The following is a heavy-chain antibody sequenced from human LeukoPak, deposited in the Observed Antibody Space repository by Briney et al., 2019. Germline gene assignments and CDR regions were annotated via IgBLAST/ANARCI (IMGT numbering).Heavy chain of an antibody. CDR2: INPNSGGT. D-gene: IGHD3-9*01. CDR3: ARDPDYDILTGRRGNWFDP. J-gene: IGHJ5*02. Sequence: ASVKVSCEASGYTFTGYYMHWVRQAPGQGLEWMGWINPNSGGTNYAQKFQGGVTMTRDTSISTAYMELSRLRSDDTAVYYCARDPDYDILTGRRGNWFDPWGQGTLVTVSS. CDR1: GYTFTGYY. V-gene: IGHV1-2*02.